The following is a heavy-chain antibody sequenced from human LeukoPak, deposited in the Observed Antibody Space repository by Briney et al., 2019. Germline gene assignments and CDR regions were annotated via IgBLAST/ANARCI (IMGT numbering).Heavy chain of an antibody. Sequence: GGSLRLSCAASGFTFSSYAMSWVRQAPGKGLEWVSAVSGSGGSTYYADSVKGRFTISRDNSKNTLYLQMNSPRAEDTAVYYCAKDRSLVGATHFDYWGQGTLVTVSS. J-gene: IGHJ4*02. CDR1: GFTFSSYA. D-gene: IGHD1-26*01. CDR3: AKDRSLVGATHFDY. CDR2: VSGSGGST. V-gene: IGHV3-23*01.